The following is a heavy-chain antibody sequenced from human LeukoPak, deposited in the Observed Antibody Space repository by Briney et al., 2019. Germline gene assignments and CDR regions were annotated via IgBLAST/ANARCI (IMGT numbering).Heavy chain of an antibody. CDR3: ARGYDILTGSQFDP. Sequence: SESLSLTCTVSGGSVSSGSYYWSWIRQPPGKGLEWIGYIYYSGSTNYNPSFKTRVTISVDTSKNQFSLKLSSVTAADTAVYYCARGYDILTGSQFDPWGEGTLVTLSS. J-gene: IGHJ5*02. V-gene: IGHV4-61*01. CDR2: IYYSGST. D-gene: IGHD3-9*01. CDR1: GGSVSSGSYY.